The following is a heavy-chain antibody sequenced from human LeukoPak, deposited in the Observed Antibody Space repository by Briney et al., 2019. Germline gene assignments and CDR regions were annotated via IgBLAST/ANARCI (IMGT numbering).Heavy chain of an antibody. CDR1: GGSFSGYY. CDR3: ASLPRIAVAGTGYFQH. CDR2: INHSGST. Sequence: SETLSLTCAVYGGSFSGYYWSWIRQPPGKGLEWIGEINHSGSTNYNPSLKSRVTISVDTSKNQFSLKLSSVTAADTAVYYCASLPRIAVAGTGYFQHWGQGTLVTVSS. V-gene: IGHV4-34*01. J-gene: IGHJ1*01. D-gene: IGHD6-19*01.